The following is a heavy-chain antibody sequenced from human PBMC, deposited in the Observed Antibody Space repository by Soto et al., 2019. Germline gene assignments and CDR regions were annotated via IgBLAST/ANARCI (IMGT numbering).Heavy chain of an antibody. CDR3: ARDVYFYDSSGYYYYFDY. D-gene: IGHD3-22*01. J-gene: IGHJ4*02. CDR1: GGTFSSYA. Sequence: QVQLVQSGAEVKKPGSSVKVSCKASGGTFSSYAISWVRQAPGQGLEWMGGIIPIFGTANYAQKFQGRVTITADESMSTAYMELSSLRSEDTAVYYCARDVYFYDSSGYYYYFDYWGQGTLVTVSA. CDR2: IIPIFGTA. V-gene: IGHV1-69*12.